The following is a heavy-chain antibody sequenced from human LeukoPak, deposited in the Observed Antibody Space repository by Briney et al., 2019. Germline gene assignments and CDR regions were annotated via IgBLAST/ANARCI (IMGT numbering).Heavy chain of an antibody. Sequence: ASVKVSCKASGYIFTNCGINWVRQAPGQGLGWMGWISAYNGNTKYTQKLQDRVTMTTDTSTSTAYMELKTLRSDDTAVYFCARAGYSRFVDDLDYWGQGTLVTVSS. J-gene: IGHJ4*02. V-gene: IGHV1-18*01. D-gene: IGHD1-26*01. CDR1: GYIFTNCG. CDR2: ISAYNGNT. CDR3: ARAGYSRFVDDLDY.